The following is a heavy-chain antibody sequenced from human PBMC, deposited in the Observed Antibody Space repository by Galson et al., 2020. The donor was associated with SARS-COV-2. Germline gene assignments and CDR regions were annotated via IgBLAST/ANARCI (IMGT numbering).Heavy chain of an antibody. J-gene: IGHJ4*02. V-gene: IGHV3-48*03. D-gene: IGHD2-2*02. Sequence: GSLRLSCAASGFSLSNYEMSWVRQAPGKGLEWVSYTSISDTTRYYADSVEGRFTISRDNAKNSLYLQMNSLRAEDTAIYYCARDLCTSTTCYNGFDYWGQGTLVTVSS. CDR1: GFSLSNYE. CDR3: ARDLCTSTTCYNGFDY. CDR2: TSISDTTR.